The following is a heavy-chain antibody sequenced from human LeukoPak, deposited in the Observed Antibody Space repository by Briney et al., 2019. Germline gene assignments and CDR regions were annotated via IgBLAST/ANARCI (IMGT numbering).Heavy chain of an antibody. Sequence: SQTLSLTCTVSGGSISSGGYYWSWIRQHPGKGLEWIGYICYSGSTYYNPSLKSRVTISVDTSKNQFSLKLSSVTAADTAVYYCARGHGSGSFLNYYYGMDVWGKGTTVTVSS. CDR1: GGSISSGGYY. V-gene: IGHV4-31*03. CDR2: ICYSGST. D-gene: IGHD3-10*01. J-gene: IGHJ6*04. CDR3: ARGHGSGSFLNYYYGMDV.